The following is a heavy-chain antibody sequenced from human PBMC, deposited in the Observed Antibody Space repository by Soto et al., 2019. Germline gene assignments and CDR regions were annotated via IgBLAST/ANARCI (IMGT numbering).Heavy chain of an antibody. CDR3: AISKDREGRTTFID. D-gene: IGHD3-16*01. Sequence: PVGSLTLACAFYVCTFDDNVMHWARQSPEKGLEWVSGINWKSDIGYADSVKGRITISSDNAENSLYLQMNSLRAEDTALYYWAISKDREGRTTFIDWGQGTQVTVSS. J-gene: IGHJ4*02. CDR2: INWKSDI. V-gene: IGHV3-9*01. CDR1: VCTFDDNV.